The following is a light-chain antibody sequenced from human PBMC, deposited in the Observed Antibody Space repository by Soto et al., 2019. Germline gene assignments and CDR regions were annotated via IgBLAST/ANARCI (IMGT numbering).Light chain of an antibody. CDR3: QQYYSFPWT. J-gene: IGKJ1*01. CDR1: QGVSRY. V-gene: IGKV1-9*01. Sequence: IQLTQSPSSLSASVGDSVTITCRASQGVSRYLSWYQQKPGKAPELLIYAASTLQSGVPSRFSGSGSGTDFTLTISCLQSEDFATYYCQQYYSFPWTFGQGTKVDIK. CDR2: AAS.